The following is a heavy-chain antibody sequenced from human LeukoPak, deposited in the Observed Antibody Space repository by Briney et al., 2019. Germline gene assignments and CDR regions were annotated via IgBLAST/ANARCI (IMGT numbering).Heavy chain of an antibody. V-gene: IGHV4-30-2*01. D-gene: IGHD3-10*01. CDR2: IYPSGST. CDR3: ARGHYYGSGSYYLDAFDI. Sequence: SETLSLTCAVSGGSISSGGYSWSWIRQPPGKGLEWIGYIYPSGSTYYNPSLKSRVTISVDRSKNQFSLKLSSVTAADTAVYYCARGHYYGSGSYYLDAFDIWGQGTMVTVSS. J-gene: IGHJ3*02. CDR1: GGSISSGGYS.